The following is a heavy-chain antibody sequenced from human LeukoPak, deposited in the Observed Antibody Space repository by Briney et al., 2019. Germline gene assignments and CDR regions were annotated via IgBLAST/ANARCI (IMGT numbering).Heavy chain of an antibody. D-gene: IGHD2-2*01. CDR2: IYSGGNT. V-gene: IGHV3-53*05. CDR3: ARAEDQLDYYYYYMDV. J-gene: IGHJ6*03. Sequence: GGSLRLSCTVSGFTVSSNSWSWVRQAPGKGLEWVSFIYSGGNTHYSDSVKGRFTISRDNSKNTLYLQMNSLRAEDTAVYYCARAEDQLDYYYYYMDVWGKGTTVTVSS. CDR1: GFTVSSNS.